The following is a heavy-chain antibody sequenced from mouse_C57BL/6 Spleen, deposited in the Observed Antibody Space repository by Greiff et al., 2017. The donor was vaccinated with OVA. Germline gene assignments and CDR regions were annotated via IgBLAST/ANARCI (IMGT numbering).Heavy chain of an antibody. J-gene: IGHJ2*01. V-gene: IGHV1-82*01. CDR2: IYPGDGDT. Sequence: QVQLQQSGPELVKPGASVKISCKASGYAFSSSWMNWVKQRPGKGLEWIGRIYPGDGDTNYNGKFKGKATLTADKSSSTAYMQLSSLTSEDSAVYFYAREGVYDYSYYFDYWGQGTTLTVSS. CDR3: AREGVYDYSYYFDY. CDR1: GYAFSSSW. D-gene: IGHD2-4*01.